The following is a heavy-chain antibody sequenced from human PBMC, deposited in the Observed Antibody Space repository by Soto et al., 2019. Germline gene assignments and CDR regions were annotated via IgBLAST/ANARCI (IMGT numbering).Heavy chain of an antibody. Sequence: TSETLSLTCTVSGGSISSYYWSWIRQPPGKGLEWIGYIYYSGSTNYNPSLKSRVTISVDTSKNQFSLKLSSVTAADTAVYYCARHADFGDHKWFDPWGQGTLVTVSS. CDR3: ARHADFGDHKWFDP. CDR1: GGSISSYY. V-gene: IGHV4-59*08. D-gene: IGHD3-3*01. CDR2: IYYSGST. J-gene: IGHJ5*02.